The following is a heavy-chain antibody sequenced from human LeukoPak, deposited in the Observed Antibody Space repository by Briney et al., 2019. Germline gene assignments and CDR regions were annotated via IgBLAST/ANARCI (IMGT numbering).Heavy chain of an antibody. J-gene: IGHJ6*02. CDR3: ARDRVGSENRTPDYYYYGMDV. V-gene: IGHV7-4-1*02. CDR2: INTNTGNP. CDR1: GYTFTSYA. Sequence: ASVKVSCKASGYTFTSYAMNWVRQAPGQGLEWMGWINTNTGNPTYAQGFTGRFVFSLDTSVSTAYLQISSLKAEDTAVCYCARDRVGSENRTPDYYYYGMDVWGQGTTVTVSS. D-gene: IGHD1-14*01.